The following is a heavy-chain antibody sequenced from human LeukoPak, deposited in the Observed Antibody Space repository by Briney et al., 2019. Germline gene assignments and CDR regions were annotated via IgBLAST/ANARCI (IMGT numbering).Heavy chain of an antibody. Sequence: PSQTLSLTCTVSGGSISSGSYYWSWIRQPAGKGLEWIGRIYTSGSTNYNPSLKSRVTISVDTSKNQFSLKLSSVTAADTAVYYCARTGMAARHFDYWGQGTLVTVSS. CDR2: IYTSGST. CDR3: ARTGMAARHFDY. V-gene: IGHV4-61*02. J-gene: IGHJ4*02. CDR1: GGSISSGSYY. D-gene: IGHD6-6*01.